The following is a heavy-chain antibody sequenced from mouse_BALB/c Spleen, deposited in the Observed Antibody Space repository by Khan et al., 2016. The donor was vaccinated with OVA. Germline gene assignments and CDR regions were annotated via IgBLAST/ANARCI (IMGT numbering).Heavy chain of an antibody. CDR1: GYTFTSNT. D-gene: IGHD1-1*01. V-gene: IGHV1-4*01. J-gene: IGHJ4*01. Sequence: QVQLQQSGAELARPGASVKMSCKASGYTFTSNTMHWVKQRPGQGLEWIGYINPNSAYTNYNQNFKDKATLTADKSSSTAYMQLSSLTSDDSAVYYCARRTTVYSMDYWGQGTSVTVS. CDR3: ARRTTVYSMDY. CDR2: INPNSAYT.